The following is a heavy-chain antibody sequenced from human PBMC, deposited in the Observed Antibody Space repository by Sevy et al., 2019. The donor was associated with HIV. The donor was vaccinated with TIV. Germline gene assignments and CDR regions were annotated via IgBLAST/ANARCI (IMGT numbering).Heavy chain of an antibody. J-gene: IGHJ4*02. CDR3: ARNNAGGNPWVH. CDR1: GFTFSSYW. V-gene: IGHV3-7*01. Sequence: GGSLRLSCAASGFTFSSYWMSWVRQSPERGLELVANINLDSSEKFYGDSVKGGFTVSIDNTKNLLYLQMNSLRVEDTAVYYCARNNAGGNPWVHWGQGTLVTVSS. D-gene: IGHD1-1*01. CDR2: INLDSSEK.